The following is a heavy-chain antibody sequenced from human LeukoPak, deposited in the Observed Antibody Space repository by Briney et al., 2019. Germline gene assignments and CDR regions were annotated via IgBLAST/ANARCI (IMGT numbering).Heavy chain of an antibody. CDR1: GFSSSSYW. J-gene: IGHJ4*02. V-gene: IGHV3-7*03. Sequence: GGSLRLSCATSGFSSSSYWMSWVRQAPGKGLEWLANIKQDGSEKYYVDSVKGRFTISRDNARNSLYLQMNSLRAEDTAVCYCARDLSSSWTTPGFDYWGQGTLVTVSS. D-gene: IGHD6-13*01. CDR2: IKQDGSEK. CDR3: ARDLSSSWTTPGFDY.